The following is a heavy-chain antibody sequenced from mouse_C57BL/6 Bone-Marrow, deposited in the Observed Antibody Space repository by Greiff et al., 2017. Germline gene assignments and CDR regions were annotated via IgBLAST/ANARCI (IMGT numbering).Heavy chain of an antibody. CDR3: ARRLGQGPFAY. V-gene: IGHV1-66*01. CDR2: IYPGGGNT. CDR1: GYSFTSYY. D-gene: IGHD4-1*01. Sequence: VQLQQSGPELVKPGSSVKISCKASGYSFTSYYIHWVKQRPGQGLEWIGWIYPGGGNTQYNEKFKGKATLTADTSSSTAYMQLSSLTSEDSAVYYCARRLGQGPFAYWGRGTRVTVTA. J-gene: IGHJ3*01.